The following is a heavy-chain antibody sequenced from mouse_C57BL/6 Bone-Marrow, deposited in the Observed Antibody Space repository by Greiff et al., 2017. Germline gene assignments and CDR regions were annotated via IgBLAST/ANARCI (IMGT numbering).Heavy chain of an antibody. CDR1: GFNIKDDY. J-gene: IGHJ1*03. CDR2: IDPENGDT. Sequence: VQLQQSGAELVRPGASVKLSCTASGFNIKDDYMHWVKQRPEQGLEWIGWIDPENGDTEYASKFQGKATITADTSSNTAYLPLSSLTSEDTAVYYCTTSRYFDVWGTGTTVTVSS. CDR3: TTSRYFDV. V-gene: IGHV14-4*01.